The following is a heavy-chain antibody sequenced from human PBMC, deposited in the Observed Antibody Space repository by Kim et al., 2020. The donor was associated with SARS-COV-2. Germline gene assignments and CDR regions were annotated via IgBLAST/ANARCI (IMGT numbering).Heavy chain of an antibody. J-gene: IGHJ4*02. CDR2: ISSSSYI. CDR1: GFTFSSYS. D-gene: IGHD5-12*01. Sequence: GGSLRLSCAAFGFTFSSYSMNWVRQAPGKGLEWVSSISSSSYIYYADSVKGRFTISRDNAKNSLYLQMNSLRAEDTAVYYCARDPPRDGYNSGDYWGQGTLVTVSS. CDR3: ARDPPRDGYNSGDY. V-gene: IGHV3-21*01.